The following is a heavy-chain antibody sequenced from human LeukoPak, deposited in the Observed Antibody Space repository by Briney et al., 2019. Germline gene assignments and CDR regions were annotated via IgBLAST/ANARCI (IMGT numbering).Heavy chain of an antibody. CDR3: VKGYCSSTSCYAFDY. CDR2: ISSNGGST. V-gene: IGHV3-64D*09. Sequence: GGSLRLSCSASGFIFSSYAMHWVRQAPGKGLEYVSGISSNGGSTYYADSVKGRFTISRDNSKNTLYLQMSSLRGEDTAVYYCVKGYCSSTSCYAFDYWGQGALVTVSS. J-gene: IGHJ4*02. D-gene: IGHD2-2*01. CDR1: GFIFSSYA.